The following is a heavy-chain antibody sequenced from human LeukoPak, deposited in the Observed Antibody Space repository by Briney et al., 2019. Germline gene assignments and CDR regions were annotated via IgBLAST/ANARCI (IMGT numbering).Heavy chain of an antibody. CDR3: AREMATVSSRAFDI. D-gene: IGHD5-24*01. J-gene: IGHJ3*02. CDR2: VYEVGIT. CDR1: VGSISSGSYY. V-gene: IGHV4-61*10. Sequence: PSETLSLTCTVSVGSISSGSYYWSWIRQPAGKGLEWIGYVYEVGITYYNPSLKSRATISEDRSKNQFSLKLTSVTAADTAVYFCAREMATVSSRAFDIWGQGTMLTVSS.